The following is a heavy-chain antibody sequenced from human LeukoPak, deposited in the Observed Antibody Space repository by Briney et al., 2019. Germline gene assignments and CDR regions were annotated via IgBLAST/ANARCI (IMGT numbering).Heavy chain of an antibody. CDR1: GGSISSSSYY. Sequence: SETLSLTCTDSGGSISSSSYYWGWIRQPPGKGLEWIGSIYYSGSTYYNPSLKSRVTISVDTSKNQFSLKLSSVTAADTAVYYCARPESGEDGYNRWASRAEYFQHWGQGTLVTVSS. CDR3: ARPESGEDGYNRWASRAEYFQH. D-gene: IGHD5-24*01. CDR2: IYYSGST. V-gene: IGHV4-39*01. J-gene: IGHJ1*01.